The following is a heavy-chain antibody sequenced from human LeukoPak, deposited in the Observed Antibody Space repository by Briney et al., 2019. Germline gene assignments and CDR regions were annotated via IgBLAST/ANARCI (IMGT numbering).Heavy chain of an antibody. CDR3: AAFTIYRWFDP. Sequence: ASVKVSCKASGGTFSSYAISWVRQAPGQGLEWMGRINPNSGGTNYAQKFQGRVTMTRDTSISTAYMELSRLRSDDTAVYYCAAFTIYRWFDPWGQGTLVTVSS. CDR2: INPNSGGT. V-gene: IGHV1-2*06. CDR1: GGTFSSYA. J-gene: IGHJ5*02. D-gene: IGHD3-3*01.